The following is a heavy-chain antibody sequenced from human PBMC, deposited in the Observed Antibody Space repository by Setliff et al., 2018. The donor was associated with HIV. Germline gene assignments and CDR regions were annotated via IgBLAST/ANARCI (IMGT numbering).Heavy chain of an antibody. CDR3: ARGRYSSGWYKDAFDI. CDR1: GGSISSGSYY. D-gene: IGHD6-19*01. J-gene: IGHJ3*02. Sequence: SETLSLTCTVSGGSISSGSYYWSWIRQPAGKGLEWIGRIYTSGSTNYNPSLKSRVTISVDTSKNQFSLKLSSVTAADTAVYYCARGRYSSGWYKDAFDIWGQGTMVTVSS. CDR2: IYTSGST. V-gene: IGHV4-61*02.